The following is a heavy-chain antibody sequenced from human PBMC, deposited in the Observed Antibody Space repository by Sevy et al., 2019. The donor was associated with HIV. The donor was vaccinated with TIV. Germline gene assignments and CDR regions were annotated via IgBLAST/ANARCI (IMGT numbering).Heavy chain of an antibody. Sequence: GGSLRLSCAVSGFAVSDNCMSWVRQSPWKGLEWVSVIFSGGRTSYADSVKGRFTVSRDGSKNTLYLQMDNLRAEDTATYYCARDRVVHNDYIFVAYYYGMDVWGQGTTVTVSS. J-gene: IGHJ6*02. CDR3: ARDRVVHNDYIFVAYYYGMDV. CDR1: GFAVSDNC. D-gene: IGHD4-4*01. V-gene: IGHV3-53*01. CDR2: IFSGGRT.